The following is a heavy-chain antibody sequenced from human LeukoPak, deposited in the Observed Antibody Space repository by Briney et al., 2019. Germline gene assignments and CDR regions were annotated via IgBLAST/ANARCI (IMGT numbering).Heavy chain of an antibody. J-gene: IGHJ4*02. CDR2: IHYSGST. CDR1: GDSLSNHY. Sequence: SETLSLTCTVSGDSLSNHYWSWIRQPPGKGLEWIGYIHYSGSTKYNPSLKSRVIISIDTSKKQFSLKLSSVTAADTVVYYCARVHYYGSGLSSYFDYWGQGTLVTVSP. V-gene: IGHV4-59*11. D-gene: IGHD3-10*01. CDR3: ARVHYYGSGLSSYFDY.